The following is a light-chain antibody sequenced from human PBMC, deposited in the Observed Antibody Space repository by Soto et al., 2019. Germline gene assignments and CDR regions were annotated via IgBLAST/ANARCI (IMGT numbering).Light chain of an antibody. Sequence: DIVMTQSPDSLAVSLGERATISCKASQSLLYTANNYNYFAWFQQKPGQPPKLLIYWASTRESGAPDRFSGSGSGTDFTLPIRSVQAEDVAVYYWHQYAHTPFAFGQGTKLEIK. V-gene: IGKV4-1*01. CDR1: QSLLYTANNYNY. J-gene: IGKJ2*01. CDR2: WAS. CDR3: HQYAHTPFA.